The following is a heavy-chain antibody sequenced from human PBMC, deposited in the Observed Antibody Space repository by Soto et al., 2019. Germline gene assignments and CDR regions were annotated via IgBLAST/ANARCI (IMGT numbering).Heavy chain of an antibody. V-gene: IGHV4-59*01. Sequence: QVQLQESGPGLVKPSETLSLTCTVSGGSISSYYWSWIRQPPGKGLEWIGYIYYSGSTNYNPSLKSRVTISVDTSKNQFSLKLSSVTAADTAVYYCAHIWGSSRSLRNDAFDIWGQGTMVTVSS. CDR3: AHIWGSSRSLRNDAFDI. CDR2: IYYSGST. D-gene: IGHD3-16*02. CDR1: GGSISSYY. J-gene: IGHJ3*02.